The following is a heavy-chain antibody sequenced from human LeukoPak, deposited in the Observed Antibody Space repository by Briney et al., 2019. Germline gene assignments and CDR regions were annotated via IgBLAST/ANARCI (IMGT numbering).Heavy chain of an antibody. CDR1: GFTFSPYE. V-gene: IGHV3-48*03. CDR3: VREGSLDNSAY. J-gene: IGHJ4*01. D-gene: IGHD1-1*01. CDR2: ISNTDSNT. Sequence: HPGGSLKLSCAASGFTFSPYEMNWVRQAPGKGLEWVSYISNTDSNTYYADSVRGRFTISRDNAKNSLYLQMNSLGAEDTAVYYFVREGSLDNSAYWGQGT.